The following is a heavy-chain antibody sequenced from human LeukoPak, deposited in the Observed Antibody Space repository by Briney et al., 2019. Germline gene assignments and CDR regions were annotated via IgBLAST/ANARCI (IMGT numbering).Heavy chain of an antibody. V-gene: IGHV4-59*11. D-gene: IGHD4-23*01. CDR1: GGSISSHY. CDR2: IYYSGST. CDR3: ARATRGYGGNRFDY. J-gene: IGHJ4*02. Sequence: TSETLSLTCTVSGGSISSHYWSWIRQPPGKGLEWIGYIYYSGSTNYNPSLKSRVTISVDTSKNQFSLKLSSVTAADTAVYYCARATRGYGGNRFDYWGQGTLVTVSS.